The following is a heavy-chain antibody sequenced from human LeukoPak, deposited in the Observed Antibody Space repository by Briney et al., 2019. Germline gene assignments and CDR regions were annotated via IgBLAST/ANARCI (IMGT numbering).Heavy chain of an antibody. CDR1: GGSISPFY. D-gene: IGHD2-21*02. V-gene: IGHV4-59*01. J-gene: IGHJ3*02. CDR3: VIARDLALDI. CDR2: IFHTGTT. Sequence: SETLSLTCTASGGSISPFYWSWIRQPPGKGLEWIGNIFHTGTTNYNPSLSSRLTISVDRSRNDFSLNLRSVTAADTAVYYCVIARDLALDIWGLGTMVTVSS.